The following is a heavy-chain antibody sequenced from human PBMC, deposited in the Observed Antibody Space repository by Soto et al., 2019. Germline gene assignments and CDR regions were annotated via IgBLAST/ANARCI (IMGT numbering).Heavy chain of an antibody. D-gene: IGHD3-10*01. Sequence: GGSLRLSCTASGFTFGDYAMSWFRQAPGKGLEWVGFIRSKAYGGTTEYAASVKGRFTISRDDSKSIAYLQMNSLKTEDTAVYYCTRAHLPSTYYYGSGSLFFDPWGQGTLVTVSS. CDR3: TRAHLPSTYYYGSGSLFFDP. J-gene: IGHJ5*02. CDR2: IRSKAYGGTT. CDR1: GFTFGDYA. V-gene: IGHV3-49*03.